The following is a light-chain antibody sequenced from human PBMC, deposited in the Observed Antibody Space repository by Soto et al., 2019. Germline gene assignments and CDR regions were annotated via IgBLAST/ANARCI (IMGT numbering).Light chain of an antibody. V-gene: IGLV2-14*01. J-gene: IGLJ1*01. CDR1: SNYIGSYDY. CDR2: GVH. CDR3: TAFSANSVYL. Sequence: QSALTQPISVSGCPGQSITISCTGNSNYIGSYDYVCWYQQHPGKAPRLLIHGVHNRSPGISGRFSASKSGLTASLTISGLQAEDEADYYCTAFSANSVYLFGPGTKVTVL.